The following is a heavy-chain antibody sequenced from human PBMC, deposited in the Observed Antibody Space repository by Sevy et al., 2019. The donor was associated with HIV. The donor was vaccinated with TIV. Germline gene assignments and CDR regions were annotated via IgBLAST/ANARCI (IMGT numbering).Heavy chain of an antibody. CDR3: ARKYDSSGYFDY. Sequence: GGSLRLSCAASGFTFSNYAMNWVRQAPGKGLEWVSGISGSGGSGDKTNYADSVKDRFTTSRDDSKNSLYLQLNSLRAEDTAIYYCARKYDSSGYFDYWGQGTLVTVSS. D-gene: IGHD3-22*01. CDR1: GFTFSNYA. J-gene: IGHJ4*02. CDR2: ISGSGGSGDKT. V-gene: IGHV3-23*01.